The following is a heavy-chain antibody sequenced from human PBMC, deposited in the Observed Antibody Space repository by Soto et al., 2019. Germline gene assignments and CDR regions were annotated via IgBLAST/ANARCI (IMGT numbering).Heavy chain of an antibody. CDR1: DGSFSGYY. CDR3: ARKGRFCSSNSCYAWCFDR. V-gene: IGHV4-34*01. Sequence: SETLSLTCAVYDGSFSGYYWSWIRQPPGKGLEWIGEINHRGITNNNPSLKSRVTISVDPSKNQFSLRLSSVIFADTAVFFFARKGRFCSSNSCYAWCFDRWGQGPLVTVSS. CDR2: INHRGIT. D-gene: IGHD2-2*01. J-gene: IGHJ5*02.